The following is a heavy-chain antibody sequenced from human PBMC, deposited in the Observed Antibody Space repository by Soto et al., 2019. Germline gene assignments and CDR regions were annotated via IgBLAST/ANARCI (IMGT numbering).Heavy chain of an antibody. J-gene: IGHJ4*02. D-gene: IGHD2-21*01. CDR1: GFTFSNAW. CDR2: IKSKTDGGTT. V-gene: IGHV3-15*01. CDR3: PTVEHCGCEFTLEDN. Sequence: EVQLVESGGGLVKPGGSLRLSCAASGFTFSNAWMSWVGQAPGKGLEWVGRIKSKTDGGTTDYAAPVKGRFTISRDDSKNTLYLQMNSPKTEDTAVYYCPTVEHCGCEFTLEDNWGQGTQVTASS.